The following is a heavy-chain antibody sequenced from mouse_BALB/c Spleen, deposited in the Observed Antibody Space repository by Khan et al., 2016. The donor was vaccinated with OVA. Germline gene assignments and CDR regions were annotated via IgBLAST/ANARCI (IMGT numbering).Heavy chain of an antibody. V-gene: IGHV5-4*02. CDR3: TRGCYGDPLAY. Sequence: EVELVESGGGLVKPGGSLKLSCAASGFTFSDFYMYWVRQTPEKRLVLVATISDGGSYIYYPHNVKVRFNISRDHAKNNLYLQMSSLKSEDTAMYYCTRGCYGDPLAYWGHGTLVTVSA. D-gene: IGHD2-13*01. CDR2: ISDGGSYI. J-gene: IGHJ3*01. CDR1: GFTFSDFY.